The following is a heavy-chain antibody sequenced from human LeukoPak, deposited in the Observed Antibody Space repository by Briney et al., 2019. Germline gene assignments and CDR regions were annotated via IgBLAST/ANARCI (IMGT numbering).Heavy chain of an antibody. D-gene: IGHD1-26*01. CDR2: IRSKAYGGTT. J-gene: IGHJ6*02. Sequence: GGSLSLSCTASGFTFGDYAMSWFRQAPGKGLEWVGFIRSKAYGGTTEYAASVKGRFTISRDDSKSIAYLQMNSLKTEDTAVYYCTRGGGGSDYYYYGMDVWGQGTTVTVSS. CDR1: GFTFGDYA. V-gene: IGHV3-49*03. CDR3: TRGGGGSDYYYYGMDV.